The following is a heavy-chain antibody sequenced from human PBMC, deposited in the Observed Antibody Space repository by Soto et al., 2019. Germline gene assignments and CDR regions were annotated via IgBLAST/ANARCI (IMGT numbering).Heavy chain of an antibody. CDR1: GFTFSSYS. J-gene: IGHJ5*02. D-gene: IGHD3-10*01. CDR3: ARGLAYWLGEFVNAWFDP. Sequence: PGGSLRLSCAASGFTFSSYSMNWVRQAPGKGLEWVSSISSSSSYIYYADSVKGRFTISRDNAKNSLYLQMNSLRAEDTAVYYCARGLAYWLGEFVNAWFDPWGQGTLVTVSS. V-gene: IGHV3-21*01. CDR2: ISSSSSYI.